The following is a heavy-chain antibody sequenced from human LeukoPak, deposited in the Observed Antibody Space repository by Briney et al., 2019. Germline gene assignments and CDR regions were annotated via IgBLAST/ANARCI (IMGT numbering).Heavy chain of an antibody. CDR2: IYNSGII. J-gene: IGHJ6*03. CDR3: ARDHLPAGAPGYYMDV. CDR1: GGSVSSHF. V-gene: IGHV4-59*02. D-gene: IGHD4/OR15-4a*01. Sequence: SETLSLTCTVSGGSVSSHFWCCIRQTPGKGLEWIGYIYNSGIINYNPSLKSRGSMSLDTSKNQFSLMLMSVTAADTAVYYCARDHLPAGAPGYYMDVWGKGTTVTVSS.